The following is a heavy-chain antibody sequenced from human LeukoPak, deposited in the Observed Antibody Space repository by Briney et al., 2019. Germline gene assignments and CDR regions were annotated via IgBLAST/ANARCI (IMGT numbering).Heavy chain of an antibody. J-gene: IGHJ4*02. CDR3: ARGFYDYIWGSYRQNTFDY. D-gene: IGHD3-16*02. V-gene: IGHV3-11*04. Sequence: PGGSLRLSCAASGFTFSDYNMRWIRQAPGKGLEWVSSISRSGSTKYYADSVKGRFTISRDNAKNSLFLQMNSLRAEDTAVYFCARGFYDYIWGSYRQNTFDYWGQGTLVTVSS. CDR1: GFTFSDYN. CDR2: ISRSGSTK.